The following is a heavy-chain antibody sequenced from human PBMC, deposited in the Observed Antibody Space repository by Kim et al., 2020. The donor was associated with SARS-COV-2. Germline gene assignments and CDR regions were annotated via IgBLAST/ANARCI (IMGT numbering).Heavy chain of an antibody. CDR3: AREKANAFDI. CDR2: T. J-gene: IGHJ3*02. Sequence: TSYAQKFQGRVTMTRDTSTSTVYMELSSLRSEDTAVYYCAREKANAFDIWGQGTMVTVSS. V-gene: IGHV1-46*01.